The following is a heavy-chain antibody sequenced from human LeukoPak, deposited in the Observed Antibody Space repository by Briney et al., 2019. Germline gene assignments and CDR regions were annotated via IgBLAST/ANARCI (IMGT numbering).Heavy chain of an antibody. CDR2: IYTSGST. CDR1: GGSISSYY. D-gene: IGHD3-22*01. Sequence: SETLSLTCTVSGGSISSYYWSWIRQPAGKGLEWIGRIYTSGSTNYNPSLKSRVTMSVDTSKNVFSLKLTSVTAADTAVYYCARAYYYDSSAAIDYWGQGILVTVSS. J-gene: IGHJ4*02. V-gene: IGHV4-4*07. CDR3: ARAYYYDSSAAIDY.